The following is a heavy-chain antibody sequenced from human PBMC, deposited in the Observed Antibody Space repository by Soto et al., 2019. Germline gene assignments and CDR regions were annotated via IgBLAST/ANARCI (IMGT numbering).Heavy chain of an antibody. CDR2: ISDSGGST. CDR3: AKDKPAAGSQWLVPI. CDR1: GFSFSSCA. V-gene: IGHV3-23*01. Sequence: GGSLRLSCAASGFSFSSCAMTWVRQAPGMGLQWVSAISDSGGSTYYADSVRGRFTISRDNSKNTLYLQLNSLGAEDTAVYYCAKDKPAAGSQWLVPIWGRGTLVTVSS. J-gene: IGHJ4*02. D-gene: IGHD6-19*01.